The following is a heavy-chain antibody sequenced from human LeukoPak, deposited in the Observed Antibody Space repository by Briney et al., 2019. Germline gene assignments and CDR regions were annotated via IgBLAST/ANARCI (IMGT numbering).Heavy chain of an antibody. CDR1: RVTLDDYA. Sequence: PVRSLRLSSAASRVTLDDYAMHCVREAPRKGVEWVSLISWDGGSTDYADSVKGRFTTSRDNSKNSLYLQMNSLRAEDTALYYCAKALTYYDFWNGFDPWGQGTLVTVSS. J-gene: IGHJ5*02. CDR3: AKALTYYDFWNGFDP. CDR2: ISWDGGST. D-gene: IGHD3-3*01. V-gene: IGHV3-43D*04.